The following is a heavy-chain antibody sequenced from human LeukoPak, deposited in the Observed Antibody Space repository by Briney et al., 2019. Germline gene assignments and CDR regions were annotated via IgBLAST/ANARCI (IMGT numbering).Heavy chain of an antibody. J-gene: IGHJ4*02. CDR3: ARSLLGIRYFDY. V-gene: IGHV3-66*01. Sequence: GGSLRLSCAASGFTVSTKYMSWVRQAPGKGLEWVSVLYSGGYTYYADSVKGRFTISRDNSKNTLYLQMNSLRTEDTAVYYCARSLLGIRYFDYWGQGTLVTVSS. CDR2: LYSGGYT. D-gene: IGHD7-27*01. CDR1: GFTVSTKY.